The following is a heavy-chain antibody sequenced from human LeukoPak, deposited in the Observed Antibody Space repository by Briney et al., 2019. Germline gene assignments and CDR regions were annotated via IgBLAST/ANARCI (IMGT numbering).Heavy chain of an antibody. J-gene: IGHJ5*02. V-gene: IGHV3-30*02. CDR3: AKDAEIFGVVMGASGSNH. Sequence: GESLRVSCAASGFTFSSYGMHWVRQAPGKGLEWVAFIGYDGNNKYYADSVKGRFTVSRDNSKNTLYLQMNSLRSEDTAVYYCAKDAEIFGVVMGASGSNHWGQGTLVPVSS. CDR2: IGYDGNNK. CDR1: GFTFSSYG. D-gene: IGHD3-3*01.